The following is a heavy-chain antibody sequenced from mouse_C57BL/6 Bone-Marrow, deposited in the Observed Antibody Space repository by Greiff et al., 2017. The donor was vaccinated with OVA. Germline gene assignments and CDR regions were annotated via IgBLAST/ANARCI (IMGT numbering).Heavy chain of an antibody. J-gene: IGHJ2*01. CDR1: GFNIKDDY. Sequence: VQLKESGAELVRPGASVKLSCTASGFNIKDDYMHWVKQRPEQGLEWIGWIDPENGDTEYASKFQGKATITADTSSNTAYLQLSSLTSEDTAVYYCTTPRGGYFDYWGQGTTLTVSS. CDR3: TTPRGGYFDY. V-gene: IGHV14-4*01. CDR2: IDPENGDT.